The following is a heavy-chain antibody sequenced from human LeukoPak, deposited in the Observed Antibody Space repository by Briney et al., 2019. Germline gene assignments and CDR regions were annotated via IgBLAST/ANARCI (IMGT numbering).Heavy chain of an antibody. D-gene: IGHD3-16*01. CDR3: TRGGLISLAYTPLGAFDI. CDR1: GGSFSGYY. V-gene: IGHV4-34*01. J-gene: IGHJ3*02. Sequence: SETLSLTCAVYGGSFSGYYWSWIRQPPGKGLEWIGEINHSGSTNYNPSLKSRVTISVDTSKNQFSLQLNSVTPEDTAVYYCTRGGLISLAYTPLGAFDIWGQGTMVSVSS. CDR2: INHSGST.